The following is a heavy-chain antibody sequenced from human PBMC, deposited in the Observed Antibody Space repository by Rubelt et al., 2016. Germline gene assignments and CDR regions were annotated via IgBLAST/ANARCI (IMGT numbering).Heavy chain of an antibody. D-gene: IGHD1-26*01. CDR3: ARRRRYSGSSYWYFDL. CDR1: GGSFSGYY. V-gene: IGHV4-34*01. CDR2: INHSGST. Sequence: QVQLQQWGAGLLKPSETLSLTCAVYGGSFSGYYWSWIRQPPGKGLEWIGEINHSGSTHYNPSLKSRVPISVEPSNTRCSRKLSSVTAAGTAVYYCARRRRYSGSSYWYFDLWGRGTLVTVSS. J-gene: IGHJ2*01.